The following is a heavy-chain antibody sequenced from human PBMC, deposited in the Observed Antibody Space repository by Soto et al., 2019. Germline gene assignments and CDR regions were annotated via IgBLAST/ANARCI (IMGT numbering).Heavy chain of an antibody. CDR1: GVSINNGHSY. Sequence: QVQLQESCPGLVKPSQTLSLTCSVSGVSINNGHSYWSWIRQPPGKGLEWSGDLSHNGNTYYNPSLKSRLTLSLDAATNQVFLKLNSVTADATAVYYCARVLIFGVGTDLGKSYVLDGWCQGTTVTVSS. D-gene: IGHD3-3*01. CDR3: ARVLIFGVGTDLGKSYVLDG. CDR2: LSHNGNT. V-gene: IGHV4-30-4*01. J-gene: IGHJ6*02.